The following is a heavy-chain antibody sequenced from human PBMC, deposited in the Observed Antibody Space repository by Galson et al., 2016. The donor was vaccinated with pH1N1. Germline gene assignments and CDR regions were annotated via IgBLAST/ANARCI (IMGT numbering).Heavy chain of an antibody. J-gene: IGHJ4*02. V-gene: IGHV4-61*02. D-gene: IGHD2-2*01. Sequence: TLSLTCTVSSGTTISNERLYWSWIRQPAGKGPEWLGRIYPNGDTIYNPSLMSRVTLLLDTSKNQFSLKLNSVTAADTAVYYCARDRSPARLYYWGQGTLVTVSS. CDR1: SGTTISNERLY. CDR2: IYPNGDT. CDR3: ARDRSPARLYY.